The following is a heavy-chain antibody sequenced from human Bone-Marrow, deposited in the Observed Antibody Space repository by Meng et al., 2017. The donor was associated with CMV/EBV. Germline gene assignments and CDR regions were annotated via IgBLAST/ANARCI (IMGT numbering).Heavy chain of an antibody. D-gene: IGHD3-10*01. Sequence: GESLKISCAASGFTFSSYGMHWVRQAPGRGLEWVAFIRYDGSEKYYGDSVKGRFTISRDNSKNTLFLQMNSLRTEDTAVYYCARDLGYSITMVRGGKAFDIWGQGTMVTVSS. J-gene: IGHJ3*02. CDR3: ARDLGYSITMVRGGKAFDI. V-gene: IGHV3-30*02. CDR1: GFTFSSYG. CDR2: IRYDGSEK.